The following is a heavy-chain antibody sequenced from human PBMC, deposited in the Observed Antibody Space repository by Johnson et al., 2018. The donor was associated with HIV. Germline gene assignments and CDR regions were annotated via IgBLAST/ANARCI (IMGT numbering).Heavy chain of an antibody. CDR3: AKGRLVGATGPGPTLQDAFDI. Sequence: QVLLVESGGGVVQPGGSLRLSCAASGFTFSSYGMHWVRQAPGKGLEWVAFIRYDGSNKYYADSVKGRFTISRDNSKNTLYLQMNSLRAEDTAVYYCAKGRLVGATGPGPTLQDAFDIWGQGTMVTVSS. D-gene: IGHD1-26*01. CDR2: IRYDGSNK. V-gene: IGHV3-30*02. CDR1: GFTFSSYG. J-gene: IGHJ3*02.